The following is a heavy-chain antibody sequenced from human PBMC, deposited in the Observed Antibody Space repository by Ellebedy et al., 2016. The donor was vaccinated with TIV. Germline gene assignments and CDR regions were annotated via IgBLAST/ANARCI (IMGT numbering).Heavy chain of an antibody. D-gene: IGHD6-13*01. J-gene: IGHJ4*02. CDR1: QYAIRGGYY. V-gene: IGHV4-38-2*02. Sequence: GSLRLXXSVTQYAIRGGYYWGWIRQTPGKGLEWIGSLFHSGSTYYNPSLKSRVTISVDRSKNQFSLKLNSVTAADTAVYYCARARGYNTTWGIDYWGQGAVLTVSS. CDR3: ARARGYNTTWGIDY. CDR2: LFHSGST.